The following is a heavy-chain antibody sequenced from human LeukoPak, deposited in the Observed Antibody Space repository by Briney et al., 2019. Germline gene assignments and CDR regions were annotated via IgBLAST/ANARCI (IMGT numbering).Heavy chain of an antibody. CDR3: ARHQTIFGVGPIWFDP. V-gene: IGHV4-59*01. CDR1: GGSISSYY. J-gene: IGHJ5*02. D-gene: IGHD3-3*01. CDR2: IYYSGST. Sequence: SEPLSLTCTVSGGSISSYYWSWIRQPPGKGLEWIGYIYYSGSTNYNPSLKSRVTISVDTSKNQFSLKLSSVTAADTAVYYCARHQTIFGVGPIWFDPWGQGTLVTVSS.